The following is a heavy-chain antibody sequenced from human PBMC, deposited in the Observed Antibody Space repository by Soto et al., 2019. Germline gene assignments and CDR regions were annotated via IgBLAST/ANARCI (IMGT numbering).Heavy chain of an antibody. D-gene: IGHD2-15*01. Sequence: PGGSLRLSCTTSGFTFSDYAISWFRQTPGKGLEWVGVIRSKAYGVTTDYAASVKGRFAISRDDSKSTAYLQMNSVTTEDTAVYFCDQYTYPSRYSFFGLDVWGHGTTVTVSS. CDR3: DQYTYPSRYSFFGLDV. J-gene: IGHJ6*02. CDR1: GFTFSDYA. CDR2: IRSKAYGVTT. V-gene: IGHV3-49*03.